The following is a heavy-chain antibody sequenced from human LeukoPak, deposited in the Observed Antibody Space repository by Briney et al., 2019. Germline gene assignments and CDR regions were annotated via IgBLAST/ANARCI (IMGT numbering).Heavy chain of an antibody. V-gene: IGHV1-8*01. D-gene: IGHD2-2*02. J-gene: IGHJ3*02. CDR1: GYTFTSYD. Sequence: ASVKVSCKASGYTFTSYDINWVRQATGQGLEWMGWMNPNSGNTGYAQKFQGRVTMTRNTSISTAYMELSSLRSEDAAVYYCARASIVVVPAAILTPDAFDIWGQGTMVTVSS. CDR3: ARASIVVVPAAILTPDAFDI. CDR2: MNPNSGNT.